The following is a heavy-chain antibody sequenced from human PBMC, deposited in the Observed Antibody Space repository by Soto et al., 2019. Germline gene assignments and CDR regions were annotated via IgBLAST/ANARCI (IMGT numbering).Heavy chain of an antibody. V-gene: IGHV1-69*01. D-gene: IGHD3-10*01. CDR1: GDTFKNCV. CDR3: AAELGFGKLSVV. CDR2: IIPLFGTT. Sequence: QVQVVQSGVEVRRPGSSVKVSCKASGDTFKNCVISWVRQAPGQGLEWMGGIIPLFGTTEFAQRFQGRLTITTDESTTTAYRELSRLRSEDTATYYCAAELGFGKLSVVWGQGTTVIVSS. J-gene: IGHJ6*02.